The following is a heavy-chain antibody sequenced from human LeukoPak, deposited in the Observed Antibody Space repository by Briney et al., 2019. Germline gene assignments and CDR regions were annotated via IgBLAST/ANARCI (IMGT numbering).Heavy chain of an antibody. V-gene: IGHV4-4*02. CDR1: GGSISNTNW. CDR2: VNLQGST. J-gene: IGHJ4*02. CDR3: AREGGPYRPIDY. Sequence: PSETLSLTCGVSGGSISNTNWWTWVRQPPGKGLEWIGEVNLQGSTNYNPSLKSRVAISVDKSENHISRKLTSVTAADTAVYYCAREGGPYRPIDYSGQGTLVTVAS.